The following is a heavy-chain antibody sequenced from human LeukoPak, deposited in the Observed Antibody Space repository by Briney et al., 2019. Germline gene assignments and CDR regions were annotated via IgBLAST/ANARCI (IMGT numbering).Heavy chain of an antibody. J-gene: IGHJ4*02. D-gene: IGHD5-24*01. V-gene: IGHV3-74*01. CDR3: ARRAPTRYFDY. Sequence: GGSLRLSCAASGFTFSSYWMHWVRQAPGKGLVWVSAINNGGSTTAYADSVKGRFTISRDNAKNTLYLQMNSLRAEDTAVYYCARRAPTRYFDYWGQGTLVTVSS. CDR2: INNGGSTT. CDR1: GFTFSSYW.